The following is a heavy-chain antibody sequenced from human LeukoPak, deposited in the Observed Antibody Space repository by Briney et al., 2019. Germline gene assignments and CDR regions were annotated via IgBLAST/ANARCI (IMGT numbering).Heavy chain of an antibody. CDR1: GGSISSSSYY. CDR3: AANLGYCSGGSCFSWFDP. D-gene: IGHD2-15*01. CDR2: IYYSGST. J-gene: IGHJ5*02. V-gene: IGHV4-39*01. Sequence: SETLSLTCTVSGGSISSSSYYWGWIRQPPGKGLEWIGSIYYSGSTYYNPSLKSRVTISVDTSKNQFSLKLSSVTAADTAVYFCAANLGYCSGGSCFSWFDPWGQGTLVTVSS.